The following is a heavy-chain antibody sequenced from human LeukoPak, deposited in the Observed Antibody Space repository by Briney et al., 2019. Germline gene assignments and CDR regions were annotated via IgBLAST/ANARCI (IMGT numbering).Heavy chain of an antibody. CDR3: VGGYGWLPDY. CDR1: GITLSELW. CDR2: IKQDGSDK. D-gene: IGHD6-19*01. V-gene: IGHV3-7*04. Sequence: GGSLRLSCAGYGITLSELWMNWVRQVPGKGLEWVANIKQDGSDKKYVDSVKGRFTISRDNAKNSVYLQMNSLRVDDTAVYYCVGGYGWLPDYWGQGALVTVSS. J-gene: IGHJ4*02.